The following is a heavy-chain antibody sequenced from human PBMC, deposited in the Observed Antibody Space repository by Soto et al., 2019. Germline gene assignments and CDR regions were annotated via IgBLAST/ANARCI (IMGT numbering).Heavy chain of an antibody. CDR3: ARDGVGATKDYYYGMDV. CDR2: ISAYNGNI. J-gene: IGHJ6*02. CDR1: GYTFTSYG. V-gene: IGHV1-18*01. D-gene: IGHD1-26*01. Sequence: ASVKVSCKASGYTFTSYGISWVRQAPGQGLEWMGWISAYNGNINYAQKLQGRVTMTTDTSTSTAYMELRSLRSDDTAVYYCARDGVGATKDYYYGMDVWGQGTTVTVSS.